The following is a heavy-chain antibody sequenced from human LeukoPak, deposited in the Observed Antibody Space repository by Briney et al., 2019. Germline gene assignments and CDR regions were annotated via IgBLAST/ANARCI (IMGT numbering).Heavy chain of an antibody. CDR1: GFTFSDYY. V-gene: IGHV3-11*01. J-gene: IGHJ6*03. CDR3: AREPYYYYYYYMDV. CDR2: ISSSGSTI. Sequence: PGGSLRLSCAASGFTFSDYYMSWIRQAPGKGLEWVSYISSSGSTIYYADSVKGRFTISRDNAKNSLYLQMNSLRAEDTAVYYCAREPYYYYYYYMDVWGKGTTDTVSS.